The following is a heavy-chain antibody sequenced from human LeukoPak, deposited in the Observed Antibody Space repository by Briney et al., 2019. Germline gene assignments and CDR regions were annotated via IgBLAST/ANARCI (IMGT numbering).Heavy chain of an antibody. V-gene: IGHV4-30-4*01. CDR3: ATFNQFGRFGELWAAFEI. CDR2: IYYSGST. Sequence: SQTLSLTCTVSGGSLSSGDYYWSWIRQPPGKGLEWIGYIYYSGSTYYNPSLKSRVIMSVDTSKYQFSLKLSSVTAADTAVYYCATFNQFGRFGELWAAFEIWGQGTMVTVSS. CDR1: GGSLSSGDYY. J-gene: IGHJ3*02. D-gene: IGHD3-10*01.